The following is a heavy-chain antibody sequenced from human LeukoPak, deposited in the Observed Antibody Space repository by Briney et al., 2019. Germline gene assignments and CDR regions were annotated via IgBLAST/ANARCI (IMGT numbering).Heavy chain of an antibody. CDR2: IYYNGST. Sequence: PSETLSLTCTLLGDPVSSNWHYWAWIRQPPGTGLEWIGSIYYNGSTHYNPSLRSRVTMSVDTSKNQISLKLRSVTAADTALYYCARNCTADNDVSRRDKWFDPWGHGTLVTVSS. CDR3: ARNCTADNDVSRRDKWFDP. J-gene: IGHJ5*02. V-gene: IGHV4-39*07. D-gene: IGHD2-8*02. CDR1: GDPVSSNWHY.